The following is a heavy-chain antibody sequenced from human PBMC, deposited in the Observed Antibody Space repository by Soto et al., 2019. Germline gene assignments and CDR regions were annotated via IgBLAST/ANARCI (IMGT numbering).Heavy chain of an antibody. Sequence: PGGSLRLSCAASGFTFSSYAMHWVRQAPGKGLEWVAVISYDGSNKYYADSVKGRFTISRDNSKNTLYLQMNSLRAEDTAVYYCASDTAPSDVWGQGTTVTVSS. CDR1: GFTFSSYA. CDR2: ISYDGSNK. V-gene: IGHV3-30-3*01. CDR3: ASDTAPSDV. D-gene: IGHD4-17*01. J-gene: IGHJ6*02.